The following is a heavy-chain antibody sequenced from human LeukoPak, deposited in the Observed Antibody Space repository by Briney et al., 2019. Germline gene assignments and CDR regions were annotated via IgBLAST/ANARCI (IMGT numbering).Heavy chain of an antibody. V-gene: IGHV3-23*01. CDR2: ISANGGET. D-gene: IGHD3-3*01. CDR1: GFTFSIYV. J-gene: IGHJ4*02. Sequence: GRSLRLSSAASGFTFSIYVMNWVRQAPGKGLEWVSSISANGGETHYADSVKGRFTISRDNSKNTLYLQINNPRVDDTAVYYCAKRYYDFPLDYWGQGTLVTVSS. CDR3: AKRYYDFPLDY.